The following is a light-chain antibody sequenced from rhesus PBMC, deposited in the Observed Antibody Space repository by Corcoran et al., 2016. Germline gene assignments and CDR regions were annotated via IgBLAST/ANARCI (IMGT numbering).Light chain of an antibody. V-gene: IGKV1-94*01. CDR3: LPDYSAPLT. CDR2: SAS. CDR1: RDITKD. Sequence: DIQMTLSPSSLSASVGDRIIVTCRASRDITKDLSWYQQKPGKTPTHLFYSASNLQPGVSSRFSGSGAGTDFTLTISSLQPEDVGTYYCLPDYSAPLTFGGGTKVEVK. J-gene: IGKJ4*01.